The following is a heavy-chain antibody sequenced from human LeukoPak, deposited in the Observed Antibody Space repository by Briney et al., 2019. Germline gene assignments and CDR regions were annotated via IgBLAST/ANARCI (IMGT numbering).Heavy chain of an antibody. CDR2: INHSGST. CDR3: ARGLVRVSYYYHGMDV. D-gene: IGHD2-21*01. Sequence: PSETLSLTCAVYGGSFSGYYWSWIRQPPGNGLEWIGEINHSGSTNYNPSLKSRVTISVDTSKNQFSLKLSSVTAADTAVYYCARGLVRVSYYYHGMDVWGQGTTVTVSS. J-gene: IGHJ6*02. CDR1: GGSFSGYY. V-gene: IGHV4-34*01.